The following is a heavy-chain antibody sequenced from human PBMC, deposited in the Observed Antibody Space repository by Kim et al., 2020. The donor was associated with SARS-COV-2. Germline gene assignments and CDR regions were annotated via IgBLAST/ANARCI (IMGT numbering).Heavy chain of an antibody. D-gene: IGHD6-19*01. Sequence: GGSLRLSCAASGFTFSTNAMSWVRQAPGKGLEWVSSIGDSGDATSYADSVEGRFTISRDNSKNTLYMQMNSLRAEDTAIYFCATRSAGRNFDNWGQGTLV. V-gene: IGHV3-23*01. J-gene: IGHJ4*02. CDR1: GFTFSTNA. CDR3: ATRSAGRNFDN. CDR2: IGDSGDAT.